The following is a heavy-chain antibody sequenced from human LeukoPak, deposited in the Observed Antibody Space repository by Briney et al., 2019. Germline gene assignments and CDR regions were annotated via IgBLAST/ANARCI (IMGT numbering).Heavy chain of an antibody. CDR3: ARDGGWYKRGLDYYYYYMDV. CDR1: GYTFTGYY. Sequence: GASVKVSCKTSGYTFTGYYMHWVRQAPGQGREWMGWINPNSGGTNYAQKFQGRVTMTRDTSISTAYMELSRLRSDDTAVYYCARDGGWYKRGLDYYYYYMDVWGKGTTVTVSS. CDR2: INPNSGGT. J-gene: IGHJ6*03. V-gene: IGHV1-2*02. D-gene: IGHD6-19*01.